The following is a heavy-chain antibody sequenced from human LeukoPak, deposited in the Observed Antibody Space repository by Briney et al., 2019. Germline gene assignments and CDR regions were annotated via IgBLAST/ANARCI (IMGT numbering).Heavy chain of an antibody. CDR1: GGTFSSYA. J-gene: IGHJ4*02. Sequence: SVKVSCKASGGTFSSYAISWVRQAPGQGLEWMGRIIPIFGTANYAQKFQGRVTITTDESTSTAYMELSSLRSEDTAVYYCASAPVDYYDSSGYYSYFDYWGQGTLVTVSS. V-gene: IGHV1-69*05. D-gene: IGHD3-22*01. CDR3: ASAPVDYYDSSGYYSYFDY. CDR2: IIPIFGTA.